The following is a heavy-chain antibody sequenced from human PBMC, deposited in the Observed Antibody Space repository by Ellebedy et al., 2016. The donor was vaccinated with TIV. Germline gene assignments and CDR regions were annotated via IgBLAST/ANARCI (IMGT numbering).Heavy chain of an antibody. J-gene: IGHJ6*02. CDR2: IVVGSGNT. Sequence: SVKVSXXASGFTFTSSAVQWVRQARGQRLEWIGWIVVGSGNTNYAQKFQERVTITRDMSTSTAYMELSSLRSEDTAVYYCAATLVGGGDYYYYGMDVWGQGTTVTVSS. CDR1: GFTFTSSA. D-gene: IGHD2-21*01. CDR3: AATLVGGGDYYYYGMDV. V-gene: IGHV1-58*01.